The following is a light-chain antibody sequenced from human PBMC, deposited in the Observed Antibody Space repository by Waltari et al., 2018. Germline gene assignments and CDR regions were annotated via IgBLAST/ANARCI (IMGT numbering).Light chain of an antibody. Sequence: ILLTQSPATLSLSPGERATLSCRARQSVIITLACYQQKPGQAPRLLIYGASTRATGIPDRFSGSGSGTDFTLTISSLEPEDFAVYYCQQYTKWPLTFGGGTKVEIK. CDR3: QQYTKWPLT. J-gene: IGKJ4*01. CDR2: GAS. V-gene: IGKV3-15*01. CDR1: QSVIIT.